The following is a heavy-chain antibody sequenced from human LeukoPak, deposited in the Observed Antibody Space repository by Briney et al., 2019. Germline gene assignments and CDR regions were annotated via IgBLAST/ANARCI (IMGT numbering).Heavy chain of an antibody. D-gene: IGHD3-3*01. CDR2: INHSGST. Sequence: SETLSLTCAVSGGSISSGGYSWSWIRQPPGKGLEWIGEINHSGSTNYNPSLKSRVTISVDTSKNQFSLKLSSATAADTAVYYCATHSGSTYYDFWSGYSSGAFDIWGQGTMVTVSS. J-gene: IGHJ3*02. V-gene: IGHV4-34*01. CDR1: GGSISSGGYS. CDR3: ATHSGSTYYDFWSGYSSGAFDI.